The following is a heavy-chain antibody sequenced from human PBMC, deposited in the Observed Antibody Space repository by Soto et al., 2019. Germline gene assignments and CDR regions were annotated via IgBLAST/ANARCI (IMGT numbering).Heavy chain of an antibody. J-gene: IGHJ4*02. CDR3: ARVHKTYQLLYAFDY. V-gene: IGHV4-30-4*01. Sequence: SETLSLTCTVSGVSISSGDYYWSWIRQPPGKGLEWIGYIYYSGNTLCNPSLKSRVTISLDTSKSQFSLKLRSVTAADTAVYYCARVHKTYQLLYAFDYWGQGTLVTVSS. D-gene: IGHD2-2*02. CDR2: IYYSGNT. CDR1: GVSISSGDYY.